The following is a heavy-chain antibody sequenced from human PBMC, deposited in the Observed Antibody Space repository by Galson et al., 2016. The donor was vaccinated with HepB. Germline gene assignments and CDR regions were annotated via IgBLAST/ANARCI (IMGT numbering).Heavy chain of an antibody. D-gene: IGHD2-2*01. CDR1: GGSLSGYF. J-gene: IGHJ2*01. V-gene: IGHV4-34*01. CDR2: INDSGST. Sequence: SETLSLTCTVYGGSLSGYFWSWIRQPPGRGLEWIGEINDSGSTNYNPSLKSRVTISVDPSKNQFSLKMYSVTAADTAVYYCARNSCSSSSCYPEYWYFDLWGRGTLVTVSS. CDR3: ARNSCSSSSCYPEYWYFDL.